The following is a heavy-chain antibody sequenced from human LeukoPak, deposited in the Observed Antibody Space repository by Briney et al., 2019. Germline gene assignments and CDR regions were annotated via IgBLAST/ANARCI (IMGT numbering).Heavy chain of an antibody. CDR2: ISSNGGST. CDR3: ARLDSAMLCRAFDI. J-gene: IGHJ3*02. CDR1: GFTFSSYA. D-gene: IGHD5-18*01. Sequence: GGSLRLSCAASGFTFSSYAMHWVRQAPGKGLEYVSAISSNGGSTYYAKSVKGRFTISRDNSKNTLYLQMVCLRAEDMAVYYCARLDSAMLCRAFDILGQATIVTVSS. V-gene: IGHV3-64*01.